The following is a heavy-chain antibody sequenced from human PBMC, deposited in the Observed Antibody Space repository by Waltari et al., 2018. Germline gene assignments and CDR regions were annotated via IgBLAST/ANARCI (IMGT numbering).Heavy chain of an antibody. CDR1: GDSMSSTYC. CDR2: VRGDGRT. D-gene: IGHD2-15*01. CDR3: ARDRGRGLYLDS. V-gene: IGHV4-4*02. J-gene: IGHJ4*02. Sequence: KLQESGPGLVKPSGTLSLTCGVSGDSMSSTYCWSWVRQSPGKGLGWIGQVRGDGRTNYNPSFASRVTVSLDTYNNQFSLMVTSATAADTAVYYCARDRGRGLYLDSWGPGTLVTVSP.